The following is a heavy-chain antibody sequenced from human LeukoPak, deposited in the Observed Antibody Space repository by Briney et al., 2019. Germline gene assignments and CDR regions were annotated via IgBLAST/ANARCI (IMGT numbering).Heavy chain of an antibody. CDR2: INHSGGT. D-gene: IGHD6-19*01. J-gene: IGHJ4*02. Sequence: SETLSLTCAVYGGSFSSYYWGWIRQPPGKGLEWIGEINHSGGTNYNPSLKSRVTISVDTPKNQFSLKLSSVTAADTAVYYCASERRYSSGRWDYYFDYWGQGTPVTVSS. CDR1: GGSFSSYY. V-gene: IGHV4-34*01. CDR3: ASERRYSSGRWDYYFDY.